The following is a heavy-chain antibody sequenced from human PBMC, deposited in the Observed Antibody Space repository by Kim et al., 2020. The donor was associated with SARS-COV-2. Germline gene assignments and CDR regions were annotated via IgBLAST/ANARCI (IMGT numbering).Heavy chain of an antibody. CDR2: IYYSGST. J-gene: IGHJ6*02. V-gene: IGHV4-59*13. CDR3: ACGASSSWDPTPGGMDV. Sequence: SETLSLTCTVSGGSISSYYWSWIRQPPGTGLEWIGYIYYSGSTNYNHSLKSRVTISVDTSTNQFSLKLSSVTAADAAVYYCACGASSSWDPTPGGMDVWGQGTPVTVSS. CDR1: GGSISSYY. D-gene: IGHD6-13*01.